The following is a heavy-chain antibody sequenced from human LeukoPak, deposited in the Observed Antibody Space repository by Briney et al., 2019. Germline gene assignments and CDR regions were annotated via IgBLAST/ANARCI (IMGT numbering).Heavy chain of an antibody. V-gene: IGHV3-7*01. J-gene: IGHJ4*02. CDR3: ARIGYSGYNFDY. D-gene: IGHD5-12*01. CDR2: INQDGSGK. CDR1: GFTFSSYW. Sequence: PGGSLRLSWAASGFTFSSYWMSWVRQAPGKGLEWVANINQDGSGKYYVDSVKGRFTISRDDAKNSLYLQMNSLRAEDTAVYYCARIGYSGYNFDYWGQGTLVTVSS.